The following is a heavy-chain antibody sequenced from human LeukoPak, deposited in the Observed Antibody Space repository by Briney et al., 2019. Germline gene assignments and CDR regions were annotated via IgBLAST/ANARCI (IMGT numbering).Heavy chain of an antibody. J-gene: IGHJ4*02. V-gene: IGHV3-7*01. Sequence: GGSLRLSCAASGFTFRSYWMSWVRQAPGKGLEWVANINQDGSEKYYVDSVKGRFTISRDNAENSLFLQLNSLRAEDTAVYNCARDVFCGGDCYSPKCNWGQGTLVTVSS. CDR2: INQDGSEK. CDR3: ARDVFCGGDCYSPKCN. D-gene: IGHD2-21*02. CDR1: GFTFRSYW.